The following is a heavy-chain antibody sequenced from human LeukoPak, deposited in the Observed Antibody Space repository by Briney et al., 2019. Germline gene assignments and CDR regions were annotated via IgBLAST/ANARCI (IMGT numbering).Heavy chain of an antibody. CDR1: GFIFSDYY. D-gene: IGHD1-20*01. Sequence: GGSLRLSCAASGFIFSDYYMNWIRQAPGKGLEWVSYISSSGSTIYYADSVKGRFTISRDNAKNSLGLQMNSLRAEDTAVYYCARDRAGLTGDHAFDIWGQGTMVTVSS. CDR2: ISSSGSTI. J-gene: IGHJ3*02. CDR3: ARDRAGLTGDHAFDI. V-gene: IGHV3-11*04.